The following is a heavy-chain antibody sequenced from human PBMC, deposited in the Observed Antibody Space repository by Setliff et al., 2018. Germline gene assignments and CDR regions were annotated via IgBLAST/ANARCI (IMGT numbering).Heavy chain of an antibody. Sequence: LRLSCAASGFTFRTYWMHWVRQAPGKGLVWVSRINSDGSTTSYADSVKGRFTISRDNTKNTLYLQMNSLRAEDTAVYYCVSWLYYYYYGVDVWGQGTTVTVSS. V-gene: IGHV3-74*01. CDR2: INSDGSTT. J-gene: IGHJ6*02. D-gene: IGHD6-13*01. CDR1: GFTFRTYW. CDR3: VSWLYYYYYGVDV.